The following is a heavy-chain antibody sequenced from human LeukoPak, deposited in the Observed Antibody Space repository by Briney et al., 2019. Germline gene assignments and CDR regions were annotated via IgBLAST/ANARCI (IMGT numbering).Heavy chain of an antibody. D-gene: IGHD2-2*01. V-gene: IGHV5-51*01. J-gene: IGHJ4*02. CDR3: ARRQGCSSSSCPPDY. Sequence: GESLKISCRGSGYGFNTYWIGRVRQMPGKGLEWMGIIYPGDSDTRYSPSFQGHVTMSVDKSINTAYLQWSSLEASDTATYYCARRQGCSSSSCPPDYWGQGTLVTVSS. CDR2: IYPGDSDT. CDR1: GYGFNTYW.